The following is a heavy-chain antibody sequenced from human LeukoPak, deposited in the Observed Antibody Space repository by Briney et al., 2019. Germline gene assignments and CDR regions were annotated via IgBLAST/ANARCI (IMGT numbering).Heavy chain of an antibody. J-gene: IGHJ4*02. CDR2: ISGSGGST. D-gene: IGHD1-26*01. Sequence: GGSLRLSCAASGFSFKTFWMSWVRQAPGKGLEWVSGISGSGGSTYYADSVKGRFTISRDNSKNRLYLEMNSLRAEDTAVYYCAKGASASYWYYFDYWGQGTLVTVSS. V-gene: IGHV3-23*01. CDR1: GFSFKTFW. CDR3: AKGASASYWYYFDY.